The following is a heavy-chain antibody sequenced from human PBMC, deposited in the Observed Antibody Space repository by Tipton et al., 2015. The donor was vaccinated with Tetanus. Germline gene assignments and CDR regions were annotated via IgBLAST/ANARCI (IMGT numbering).Heavy chain of an antibody. Sequence: GLVKPSETLYLTCAVSGVSISSSTYFWGWIRQPPGKGLEWIGHIFYTGSRHYSPSFESRVTIAVDTFKRQFSMTLTSATAADTAVYYRARAGFEGSSSSGYFDHWFLGVLVTVSS. CDR1: GVSISSSTYF. D-gene: IGHD2-2*01. J-gene: IGHJ4*02. CDR3: ARAGFEGSSSSGYFDH. CDR2: IFYTGSR. V-gene: IGHV4-39*07.